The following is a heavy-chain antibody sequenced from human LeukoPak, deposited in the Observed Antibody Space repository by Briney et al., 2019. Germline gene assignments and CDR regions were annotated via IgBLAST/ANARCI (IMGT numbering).Heavy chain of an antibody. CDR1: GFTFSNAW. CDR2: IKSKTDGGTT. D-gene: IGHD3-10*01. CDR3: TTGESHYGSGSYYNNGY. V-gene: IGHV3-15*07. J-gene: IGHJ4*02. Sequence: PGGSLRLSCAASGFTFSNAWMNWVRQAPGKGLEWVSRIKSKTDGGTTDYAAPVEGRFTISRDDSKNTLYLQMNSLKTEDTAVYYCTTGESHYGSGSYYNNGYWGQGTLVTVSS.